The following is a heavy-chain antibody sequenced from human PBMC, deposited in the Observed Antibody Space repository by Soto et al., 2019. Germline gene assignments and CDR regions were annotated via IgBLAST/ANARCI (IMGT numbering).Heavy chain of an antibody. CDR3: ARDLNYYDSSGYSLDY. D-gene: IGHD3-22*01. Sequence: GGSLRLSCAASGFTFSSYGMHWVRQAPGKGLEWVAVIWYDGSNKYYADSVKGRFTISRDNSKNTLYLQMNSLRAEDTAVYYCARDLNYYDSSGYSLDYWGQGTLVTVSS. V-gene: IGHV3-33*01. CDR1: GFTFSSYG. J-gene: IGHJ4*02. CDR2: IWYDGSNK.